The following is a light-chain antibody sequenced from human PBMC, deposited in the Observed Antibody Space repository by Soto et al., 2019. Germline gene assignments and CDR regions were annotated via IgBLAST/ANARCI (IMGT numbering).Light chain of an antibody. Sequence: ETVMTQSPATLSVSPGERATLSCRASQSVSNNLAWYHQKPGQAPRLLIYSASIRATGIPARFSGSGSGTEFTLTISSLQSEDFAVYYCQQYGSSRWTFGQGTKVDIK. CDR1: QSVSNN. V-gene: IGKV3-15*01. CDR3: QQYGSSRWT. CDR2: SAS. J-gene: IGKJ1*01.